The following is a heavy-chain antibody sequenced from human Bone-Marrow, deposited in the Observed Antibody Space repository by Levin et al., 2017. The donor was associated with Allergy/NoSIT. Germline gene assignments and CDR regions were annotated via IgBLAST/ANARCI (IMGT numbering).Heavy chain of an antibody. CDR3: ARGAYSSSWYLYWFDP. J-gene: IGHJ5*02. CDR1: GFTFSSYW. Sequence: PGGSLRLSCAASGFTFSSYWMHWVRQAPGKGLVWVSRINSHGSSTTYADSVKGRFTISRDNAKNTLYLQMNSLRAEDTAVYYCARGAYSSSWYLYWFDPWGQGTLVTVSS. V-gene: IGHV3-74*01. D-gene: IGHD6-13*01. CDR2: INSHGSST.